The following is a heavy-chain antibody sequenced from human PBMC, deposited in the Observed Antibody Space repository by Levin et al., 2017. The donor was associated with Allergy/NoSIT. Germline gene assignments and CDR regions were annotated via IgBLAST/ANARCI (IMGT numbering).Heavy chain of an antibody. CDR1: GGSVSSSGYY. CDR2: ISSSGNT. V-gene: IGHV4-61*08. J-gene: IGHJ4*02. D-gene: IGHD5-18*01. Sequence: SETLSLTCSVAGGSVSSSGYYWTWIRQPPGKGLEWIGYISSSGNTKYSPSLKSRAIISLDTSNNKFSLELKPVSAADTAVYYCARDGHSYGLRVHVWGQGSLVTVSS. CDR3: ARDGHSYGLRVHV.